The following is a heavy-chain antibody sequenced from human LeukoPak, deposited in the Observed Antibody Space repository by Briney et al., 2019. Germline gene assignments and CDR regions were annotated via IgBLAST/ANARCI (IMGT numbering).Heavy chain of an antibody. Sequence: GGSLRLSCSASGFTFSNYAMSWVRQAPGKGLEWVSGISGSGDITYYADSVKGRFTISRDNSKNTLYLQINSLRAEDTAVYYCAKDRSDSSSWYCVDVWGQGTTVTVSS. CDR1: GFTFSNYA. CDR3: AKDRSDSSSWYCVDV. D-gene: IGHD6-13*01. V-gene: IGHV3-23*01. CDR2: ISGSGDIT. J-gene: IGHJ6*02.